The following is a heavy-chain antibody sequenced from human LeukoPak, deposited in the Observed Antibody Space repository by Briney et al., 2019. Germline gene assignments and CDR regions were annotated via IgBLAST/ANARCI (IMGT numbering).Heavy chain of an antibody. Sequence: PSETLSLTCTVSGGSISTFYWSWIRQPAGKGLEWIGRIYTSGSTNYNPSLQSRVTMSVDTSKNQFSLKLSSVTAADTAVYYCARGQWLDHFDYWGQGILVTVSS. V-gene: IGHV4-4*07. J-gene: IGHJ4*02. CDR3: ARGQWLDHFDY. D-gene: IGHD6-19*01. CDR1: GGSISTFY. CDR2: IYTSGST.